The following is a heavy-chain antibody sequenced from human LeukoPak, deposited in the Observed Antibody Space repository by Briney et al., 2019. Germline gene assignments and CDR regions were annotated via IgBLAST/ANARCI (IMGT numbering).Heavy chain of an antibody. Sequence: SETLSLTCTVSGGPIYGYYWSWIRQTAGKGLEWIGRLYPGVSTDYNPSLKSRVTMSVDTSRNQFALELNTVTAADTAVYYCARMKFYDSTGYSPGHYMDVWGKGTVVTVSS. CDR3: ARMKFYDSTGYSPGHYMDV. CDR1: GGPIYGYY. D-gene: IGHD3-22*01. CDR2: LYPGVST. J-gene: IGHJ6*03. V-gene: IGHV4-4*07.